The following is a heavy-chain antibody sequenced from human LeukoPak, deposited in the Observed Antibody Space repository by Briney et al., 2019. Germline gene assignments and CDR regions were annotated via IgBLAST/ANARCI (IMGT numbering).Heavy chain of an antibody. D-gene: IGHD3-22*01. V-gene: IGHV4-39*07. Sequence: PSETLSLTCTVSGASISSSTDYWGWIRQPPGKGLEWIANIYYSGSTYYNPSLKSRVTISVDTSKNQFSLKLSSVTAADTAVYYCAREAQYYYDSSGYFDYWGQGTLVTVSS. J-gene: IGHJ4*02. CDR1: GASISSSTDY. CDR3: AREAQYYYDSSGYFDY. CDR2: IYYSGST.